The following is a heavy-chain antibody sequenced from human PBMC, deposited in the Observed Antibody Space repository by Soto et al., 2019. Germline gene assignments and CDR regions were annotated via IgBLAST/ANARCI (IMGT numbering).Heavy chain of an antibody. D-gene: IGHD2-15*01. CDR1: GFTVSSNY. V-gene: IGHV3-66*01. CDR2: IYTDGGT. CDR3: ARAEVDMPTP. J-gene: IGHJ4*02. Sequence: QLVESGGGLVQPGGFVRRSCAASGFTVSSNYMIWVRQAPGKGLEWIAVIYTDGGTKYADSVKGRFTISRDTSRNTVYLYMDSMRVEDTAVYFCARAEVDMPTPWGQGTLVTVST.